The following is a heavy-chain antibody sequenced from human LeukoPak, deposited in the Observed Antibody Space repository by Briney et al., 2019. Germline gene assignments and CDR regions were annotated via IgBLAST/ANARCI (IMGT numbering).Heavy chain of an antibody. D-gene: IGHD3-22*01. CDR1: GFTFSSYG. Sequence: GRSLRLSCAASGFTFSSYGMHWVRQAPGKGLEWVAAISCDGSNKYYADSVKGRFTISRDNSKNTLYLQMNSLRAEDTAVYYCAKCLHSSGYPPFDYWGQGTLVTVSS. CDR2: ISCDGSNK. CDR3: AKCLHSSGYPPFDY. V-gene: IGHV3-30*18. J-gene: IGHJ4*02.